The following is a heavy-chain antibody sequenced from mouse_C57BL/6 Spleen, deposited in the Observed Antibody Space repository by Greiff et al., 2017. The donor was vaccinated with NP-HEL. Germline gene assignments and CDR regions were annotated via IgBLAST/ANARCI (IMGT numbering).Heavy chain of an antibody. CDR2: IDPETGGT. Sequence: VQLQQSGAELVRPGASVTLSCKASGYTFTDYEMHWVKQTPVHGLEWIGAIDPETGGTAYNQKFKGKAILTADKSSSTAYMELRSLTSEDSAVYYCTRSSGYHAMDYWGQGTSVTVSS. J-gene: IGHJ4*01. D-gene: IGHD3-1*01. CDR3: TRSSGYHAMDY. V-gene: IGHV1-15*01. CDR1: GYTFTDYE.